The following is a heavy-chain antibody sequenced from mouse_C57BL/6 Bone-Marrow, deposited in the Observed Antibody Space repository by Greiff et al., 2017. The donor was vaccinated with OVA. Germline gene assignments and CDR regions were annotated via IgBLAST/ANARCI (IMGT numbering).Heavy chain of an antibody. V-gene: IGHV1-81*01. Sequence: QVQLKESGAELARPGASVKLSCKASGYTFTSYGISWVKQRTGQGLEWIGEIYPRSGNTYYNEKVKGKATLTADKSSSTAYMELRSLTSEDSAVYFCARRTTPYDERGFAYWGQGTLVTVSA. J-gene: IGHJ3*01. CDR2: IYPRSGNT. CDR3: ARRTTPYDERGFAY. CDR1: GYTFTSYG. D-gene: IGHD2-3*01.